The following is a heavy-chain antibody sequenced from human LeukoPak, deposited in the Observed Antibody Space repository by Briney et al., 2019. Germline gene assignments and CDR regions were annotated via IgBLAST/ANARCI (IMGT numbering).Heavy chain of an antibody. CDR3: ARLLAYSSSWFDY. J-gene: IGHJ4*02. D-gene: IGHD6-13*01. Sequence: SETLSLTCAVSGGSISNSNWWSWVRQPPGKGLEWIGEIYHSGSTNYNPSLKSRVTISVDTSKSQFSLSLSSVSAADTAVYYCARLLAYSSSWFDYWGQGTLVTVSS. CDR1: GGSISNSNW. V-gene: IGHV4-4*02. CDR2: IYHSGST.